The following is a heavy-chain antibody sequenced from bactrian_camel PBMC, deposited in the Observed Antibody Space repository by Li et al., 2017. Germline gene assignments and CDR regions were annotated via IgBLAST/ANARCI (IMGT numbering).Heavy chain of an antibody. Sequence: QVQLVESGGGSVQAGGSLRLSCVASGNTHNSNYMGWFRQASGKGLEWVSAISSNGDSTNYADSVKGQFTISRDNAKNTLNLHLNSLKTEDTAMYYCAKDPWLAEYGGSTEVFNYRGQGTQVTVS. CDR3: AKDPWLAEYGGSTEVFNY. D-gene: IGHD6*01. CDR1: GNTHNSNY. CDR2: ISSNGDST. V-gene: IGHV3S1*01. J-gene: IGHJ4*01.